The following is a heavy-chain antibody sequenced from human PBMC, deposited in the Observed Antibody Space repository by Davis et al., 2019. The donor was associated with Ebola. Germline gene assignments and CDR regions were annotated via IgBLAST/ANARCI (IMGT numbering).Heavy chain of an antibody. Sequence: ESLKISCAASGFPFSNYDMSWVRHVPGKGLEWVSTISASEGHTHYSDSVRGRFTISRDNSKNTLYLQMNSLRAEDTATYYCARYCHYTDCSYFDCWGQGTMVAVSS. D-gene: IGHD2-15*01. J-gene: IGHJ4*02. CDR2: ISASEGHT. CDR1: GFPFSNYD. V-gene: IGHV3-23*01. CDR3: ARYCHYTDCSYFDC.